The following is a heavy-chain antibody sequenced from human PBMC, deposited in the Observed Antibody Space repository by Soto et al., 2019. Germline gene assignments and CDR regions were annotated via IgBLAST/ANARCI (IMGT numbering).Heavy chain of an antibody. J-gene: IGHJ4*02. D-gene: IGHD6-19*01. CDR1: GGSISSGDYY. Sequence: PSETLSLTCTVSGGSISSGDYYWNWIRQHPGRGLEWIGYIYYSGSTYYDPSLKSRVTISVDTSKNQFSLKLSSVTAADTAVYYCARDLIRGSSGWAQFDCWGQGTLVTVSS. CDR2: IYYSGST. CDR3: ARDLIRGSSGWAQFDC. V-gene: IGHV4-31*03.